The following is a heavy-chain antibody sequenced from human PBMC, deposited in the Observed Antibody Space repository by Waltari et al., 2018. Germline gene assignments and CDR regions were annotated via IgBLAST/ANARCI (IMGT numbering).Heavy chain of an antibody. CDR1: GFTFSSYA. D-gene: IGHD6-13*01. Sequence: QVQLVESGGGVVQPGRSLRLSCAASGFTFSSYAMHWVRQAPGKGLEWVAVISYDGSNKYYADSVKGRFTISRDNSKNTLYLQMNSLRAEDMAVYYCAKEIGYSSSWADAFDIWGQGTMVTVSS. J-gene: IGHJ3*02. CDR2: ISYDGSNK. V-gene: IGHV3-30-3*01. CDR3: AKEIGYSSSWADAFDI.